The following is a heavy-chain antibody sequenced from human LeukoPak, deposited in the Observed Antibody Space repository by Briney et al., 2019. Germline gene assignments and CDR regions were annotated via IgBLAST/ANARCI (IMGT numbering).Heavy chain of an antibody. D-gene: IGHD4-11*01. CDR3: TTLSNDVLY. V-gene: IGHV3-15*01. J-gene: IGHJ4*02. CDR1: GFTFHNAW. CDR2: MKSNRDGGTS. Sequence: PGGCLRLSCAASGFTFHNAWMTWVRQAPGKGLEWVGRMKSNRDGGTSAYAAPVNGRFTISRDDSKNTLYLHMNSLRAEDTAVYYCTTLSNDVLYWGQGTLVTVS.